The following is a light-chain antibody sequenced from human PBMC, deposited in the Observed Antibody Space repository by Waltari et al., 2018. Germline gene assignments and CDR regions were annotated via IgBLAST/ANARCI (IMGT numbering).Light chain of an antibody. CDR2: KAS. Sequence: DIQMTQSPSILSASVGDTVTSTCRTSQSISTWLAWYQQKPGKAPKLLISKASILEGGVPSRFSGSGSGTEFTLTINSLQPDDFATCYCQHYNNYPPTVGGGTKVEIK. V-gene: IGKV1-5*03. CDR3: QHYNNYPPT. J-gene: IGKJ4*01. CDR1: QSISTW.